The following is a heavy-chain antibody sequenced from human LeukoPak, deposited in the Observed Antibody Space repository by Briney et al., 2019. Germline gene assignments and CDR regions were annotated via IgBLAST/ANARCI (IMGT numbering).Heavy chain of an antibody. CDR3: AKDRIELWFGESYFDY. CDR2: IRYDGSNK. CDR1: GFTFSSFG. V-gene: IGHV3-30*02. D-gene: IGHD3-10*01. Sequence: GGSLRLSCAASGFTFSSFGMHWVRQAPGKGLEWVAFIRYDGSNKYYADSVKGRFTISRDNSKNTLYLQMNSLRAEDTGVFYCAKDRIELWFGESYFDYWGQGTLVTVSS. J-gene: IGHJ4*02.